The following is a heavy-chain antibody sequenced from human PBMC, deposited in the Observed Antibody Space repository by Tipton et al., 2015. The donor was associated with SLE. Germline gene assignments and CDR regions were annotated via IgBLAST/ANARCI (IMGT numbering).Heavy chain of an antibody. V-gene: IGHV4-30-2*03. D-gene: IGHD5-12*01. Sequence: TLSLTCAVSGGSISSGGYSWGWIRQPPGKGLEWIGTVRYTGTPYYNPSLKSRVTMSVDTSKNQFSLKLSSVTAADTAVYYCASWPGDDPEDAFDIWGQGTMVTVSS. CDR1: GGSISSGGYS. CDR2: VRYTGTP. CDR3: ASWPGDDPEDAFDI. J-gene: IGHJ3*02.